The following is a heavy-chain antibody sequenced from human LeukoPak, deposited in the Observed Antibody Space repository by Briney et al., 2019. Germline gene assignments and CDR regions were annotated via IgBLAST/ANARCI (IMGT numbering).Heavy chain of an antibody. D-gene: IGHD3-10*01. V-gene: IGHV4-30-2*01. CDR1: GGSISSGGYY. J-gene: IGHJ4*02. CDR2: IYHSGST. CDR3: ARGTNMGTYYYFDY. Sequence: SETLSLTCTVSGGSISSGGYYWSWIRQPPGKGLEWIGYIYHSGSTYYNPSLKSRVTISVDRSKNQFSPKLSSVTAADTAVYYCARGTNMGTYYYFDYWGQGTLVTVSS.